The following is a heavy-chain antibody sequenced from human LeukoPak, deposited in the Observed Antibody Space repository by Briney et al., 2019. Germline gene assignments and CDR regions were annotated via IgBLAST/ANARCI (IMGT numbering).Heavy chain of an antibody. V-gene: IGHV3-43*02. CDR3: AKDNQRGGFQH. Sequence: GRSLRLSCAASGFPFTSYGIHWVRQAPGKGLEWVSLISGDGATTYYADSVKGRFNISRDNSKSSLYLQMNSLRSEDTALYYCAKDNQRGGFQHWGQGTLVTVSS. CDR1: GFPFTSYG. CDR2: ISGDGATT. D-gene: IGHD3-16*01. J-gene: IGHJ1*01.